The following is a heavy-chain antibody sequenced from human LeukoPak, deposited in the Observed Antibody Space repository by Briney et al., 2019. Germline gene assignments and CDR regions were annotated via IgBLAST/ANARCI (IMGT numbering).Heavy chain of an antibody. V-gene: IGHV3-53*05. D-gene: IGHD5-12*01. CDR1: GFTVSRKY. Sequence: GGSLRLSCAASGFTVSRKYMSWVRQAPGEGLEWVAVIYTDGSTYYADSVKGRFTISRDNSKNTLYLQMNSLRAEDTAVYYCAREGVATIALDYWGQGTLVTVSS. J-gene: IGHJ4*02. CDR3: AREGVATIALDY. CDR2: IYTDGST.